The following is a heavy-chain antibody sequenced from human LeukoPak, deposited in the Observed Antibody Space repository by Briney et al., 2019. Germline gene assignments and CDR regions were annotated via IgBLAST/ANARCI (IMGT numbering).Heavy chain of an antibody. Sequence: GGSLRLSCAASGFSLSSYSTHWVRQAPGKGLEWVAVISFNGRDTKYADSMKGRFTNSRDNSKNTLYVEMNSLRPEDTAVYYCARDGGQPGGYYHYGMDVWGQGTTVTVSS. D-gene: IGHD3-10*01. J-gene: IGHJ6*02. CDR3: ARDGGQPGGYYHYGMDV. CDR1: GFSLSSYS. V-gene: IGHV3-30*03. CDR2: ISFNGRDT.